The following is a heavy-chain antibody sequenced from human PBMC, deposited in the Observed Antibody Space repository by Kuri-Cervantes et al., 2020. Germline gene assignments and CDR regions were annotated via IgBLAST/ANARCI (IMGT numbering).Heavy chain of an antibody. CDR1: GGSISSYY. D-gene: IGHD3-10*01. J-gene: IGHJ5*02. V-gene: IGHV4-59*04. CDR3: ARQTWRITTPSGFDP. Sequence: GSLRLSCTVSGGSISSYYWSWIRQPPGKGLEWMGSIYSSGSTYYNPSLKSRVTISVDTSKNQFSLKLRSVTAADTAVYYCARQTWRITTPSGFDPWGLGTLVTVSS. CDR2: IYSSGST.